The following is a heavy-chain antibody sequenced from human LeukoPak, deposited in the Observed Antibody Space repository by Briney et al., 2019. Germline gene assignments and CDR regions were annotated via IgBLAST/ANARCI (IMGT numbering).Heavy chain of an antibody. Sequence: GRSLRLSCAASGFTFSSYGMHWVRQAPGKGLEWVAVISYDGSNKYYADFVKGRFTIFRDNSKNTLYLQMNSLRAEDTAVYYCAKDIAPGTMENLYDYWGQGTLVTVSS. CDR2: ISYDGSNK. J-gene: IGHJ4*02. CDR3: AKDIAPGTMENLYDY. D-gene: IGHD4/OR15-4a*01. CDR1: GFTFSSYG. V-gene: IGHV3-30*18.